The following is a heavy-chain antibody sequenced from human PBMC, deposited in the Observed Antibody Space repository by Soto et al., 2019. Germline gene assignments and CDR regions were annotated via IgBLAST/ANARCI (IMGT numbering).Heavy chain of an antibody. D-gene: IGHD6-13*01. J-gene: IGHJ2*01. CDR1: GGSFSGYY. Sequence: QVQLQQWGAGLLKPSETLSLTCAVYGGSFSGYYWSRFRQPPGKALGWIGEINHSGSTNYNPSLKSRVTISVDTSKTQFSLKLSSVTAADTAVYYCARGKIAAAGRYFDLWGRGTLVTVSS. CDR2: INHSGST. V-gene: IGHV4-34*01. CDR3: ARGKIAAAGRYFDL.